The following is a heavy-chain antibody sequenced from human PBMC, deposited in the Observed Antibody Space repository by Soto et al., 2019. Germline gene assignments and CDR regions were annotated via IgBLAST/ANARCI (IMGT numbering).Heavy chain of an antibody. CDR2: ISYDGRDK. Sequence: PGGPLRLSCAASGFTFSSYGMHWVRQAPGKGLECMAIISYDGRDKYYADSVKGRFTISRDNSKNTLFLQMNSLRAEDTAVYYCAKSQAYCGGDCYRDYYYYYGMDVWGQGTTVTVSS. V-gene: IGHV3-30*18. CDR3: AKSQAYCGGDCYRDYYYYYGMDV. J-gene: IGHJ6*02. CDR1: GFTFSSYG. D-gene: IGHD2-21*02.